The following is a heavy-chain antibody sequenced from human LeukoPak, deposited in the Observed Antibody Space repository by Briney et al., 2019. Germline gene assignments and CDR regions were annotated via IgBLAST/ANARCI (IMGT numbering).Heavy chain of an antibody. Sequence: PSETLSLTCTVSGDSITSGSYYWAWISQHPGKGLEWIGYIYYTGGTHYNPSLKSRLTISVDTSENHFSLKLSSVTAADTAIYFCARAPGAFDIWGQGTMVTVSS. V-gene: IGHV4-31*03. CDR3: ARAPGAFDI. CDR1: GDSITSGSYY. J-gene: IGHJ3*02. CDR2: IYYTGGT.